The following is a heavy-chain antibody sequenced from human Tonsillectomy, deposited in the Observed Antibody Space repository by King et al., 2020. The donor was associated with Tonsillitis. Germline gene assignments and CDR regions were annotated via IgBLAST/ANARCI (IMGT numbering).Heavy chain of an antibody. CDR3: ARALRAAGSAVYYYYYYYMDV. Sequence: VQLVESGGGLVKPGGSLRLSCAASGFTFSDYYMSWIRQAPGKGLEWVSYISSSSSYTNYADSVKGRFTISRDNAKNSLYLQMNSLRAEDTAVYYCARALRAAGSAVYYYYYYYMDVWGTGTTVTVSS. V-gene: IGHV3-11*05. CDR1: GFTFSDYY. CDR2: ISSSSSYT. D-gene: IGHD6-13*01. J-gene: IGHJ6*03.